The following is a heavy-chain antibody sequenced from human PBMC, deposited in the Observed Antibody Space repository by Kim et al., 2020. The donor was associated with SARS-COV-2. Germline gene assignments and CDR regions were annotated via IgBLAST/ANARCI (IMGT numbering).Heavy chain of an antibody. D-gene: IGHD3-22*01. J-gene: IGHJ5*02. CDR3: ARGPPYYYYDSSGYYYAWFDP. CDR1: GYTFTSYG. Sequence: ASVKVSCKASGYTFTSYGISWVRQAPGQGLEWMGWISAYNGNTNYAQKLQGRVAMTTDTSTSTAYMELRSLRSDDTAVYYCARGPPYYYYDSSGYYYAWFDPWGQGTLVTVSS. CDR2: ISAYNGNT. V-gene: IGHV1-18*01.